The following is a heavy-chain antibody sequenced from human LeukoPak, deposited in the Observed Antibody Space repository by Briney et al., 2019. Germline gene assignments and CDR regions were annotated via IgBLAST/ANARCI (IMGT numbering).Heavy chain of an antibody. D-gene: IGHD2-15*01. CDR2: INHSGST. J-gene: IGHJ6*03. V-gene: IGHV4-39*07. Sequence: SETLSLTCTVSGGSISSDSYYWGWIRQPPGKGLEWIGEINHSGSTNYNPSLKSRVTISVDTSKNQFSLKLSSVTAADTAVYYCARRRWFGCSGGSCYSHYMDVWGKGTTVTVSS. CDR3: ARRRWFGCSGGSCYSHYMDV. CDR1: GGSISSDSYY.